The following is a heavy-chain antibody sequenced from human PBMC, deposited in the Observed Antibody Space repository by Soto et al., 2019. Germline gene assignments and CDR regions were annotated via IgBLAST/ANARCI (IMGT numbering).Heavy chain of an antibody. CDR2: IIPVFGTP. CDR1: GGSLSNFG. CDR3: ARGDATKIVVTTYYAMDV. Sequence: QVQLVQSGAEVKKPGSSVKVSCTASGGSLSNFGISWVRQAPGQGLEWMGAIIPVFGTPNYAQKFQDRVTITADKSTTTGYMEVRSLTSEDTAVYYCARGDATKIVVTTYYAMDVWGQGTTVTVSS. J-gene: IGHJ6*02. D-gene: IGHD3-22*01. V-gene: IGHV1-69*14.